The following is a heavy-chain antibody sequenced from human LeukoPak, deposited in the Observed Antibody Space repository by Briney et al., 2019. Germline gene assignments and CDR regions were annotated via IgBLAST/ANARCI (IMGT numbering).Heavy chain of an antibody. CDR3: ARHQYSSGWYDY. V-gene: IGHV4-39*01. CDR2: IYYSGST. J-gene: IGHJ4*02. D-gene: IGHD6-19*01. Sequence: PSETLSLTCTVSGGSIGSSSYYWGWIRQPPGKGLEWIGSIYYSGSTYYNPSLKSRVTISVDTSKNQFSLKLSSVTAADTAVYYCARHQYSSGWYDYWGQGTLVTVSS. CDR1: GGSIGSSSYY.